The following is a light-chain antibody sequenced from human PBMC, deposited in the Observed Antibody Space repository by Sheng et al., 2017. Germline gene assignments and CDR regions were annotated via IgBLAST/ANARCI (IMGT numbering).Light chain of an antibody. CDR2: DDS. CDR3: QVWDNTSDGVV. J-gene: IGLJ2*01. Sequence: SYVLTQPPSVSVAPGETARITCGGNNIGRKSVHWYQQKPGQVPVLVIYDDSDRPSGITERFFGSNSADTATLTISWVEAGDEADYYCQVWDNTSDGVVFGGGTKLTVL. V-gene: IGLV3-21*04. CDR1: NIGRKS.